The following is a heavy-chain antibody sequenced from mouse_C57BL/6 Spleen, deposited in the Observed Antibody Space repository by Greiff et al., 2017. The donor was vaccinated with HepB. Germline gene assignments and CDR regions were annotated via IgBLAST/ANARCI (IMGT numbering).Heavy chain of an antibody. J-gene: IGHJ3*01. CDR3: ASRGDWFAY. CDR1: GFTFSSYA. D-gene: IGHD3-3*01. V-gene: IGHV5-4*01. Sequence: EVQRVESGGGLVKPGGSLKLSCAASGFTFSSYAMSWVRQTPEQRLEWVATISDGGSYTYYPDNVKGRFTISRDNAKNNLYLQMRHLKSEDTAMYYCASRGDWFAYWGQGTLVTVSA. CDR2: ISDGGSYT.